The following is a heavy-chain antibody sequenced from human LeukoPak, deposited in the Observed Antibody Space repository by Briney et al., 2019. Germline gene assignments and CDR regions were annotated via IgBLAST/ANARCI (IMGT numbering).Heavy chain of an antibody. CDR1: GFTFSSYE. J-gene: IGHJ5*02. CDR2: ISSSGSTI. D-gene: IGHD6-13*01. V-gene: IGHV3-48*03. CDR3: ARDGAYSSSWVWFDP. Sequence: PGGSLRLSCAASGFTFSSYEMNWVREAPGKGLEWVSYISSSGSTIYYADSVKGRFTISRDNAKNSLYLQMNSLRAEDTAVYYCARDGAYSSSWVWFDPWGQGTQVTVSS.